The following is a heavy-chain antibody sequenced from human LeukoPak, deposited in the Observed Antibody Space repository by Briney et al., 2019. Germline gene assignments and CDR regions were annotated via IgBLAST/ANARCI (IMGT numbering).Heavy chain of an antibody. D-gene: IGHD3-16*01. CDR3: ARDVLGGSAY. J-gene: IGHJ4*02. CDR1: GFTFSRYS. Sequence: PGGSLRLSCAASGFTFSRYSINWVRQAPGKGLEWISYISAGGSTMYYADSVKGRFAISRDNAKNTLYLQMNSLRAEDTAVYYCARDVLGGSAYWGQGTLVTVSS. CDR2: ISAGGSTM. V-gene: IGHV3-48*01.